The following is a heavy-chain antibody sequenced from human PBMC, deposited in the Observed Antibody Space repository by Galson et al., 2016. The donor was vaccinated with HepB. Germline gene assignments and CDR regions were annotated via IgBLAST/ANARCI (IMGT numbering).Heavy chain of an antibody. V-gene: IGHV3-74*03. Sequence: SLRLSRADSESTFGNHWVYWVRQAPGKGLVWVSKINRDGSGTAYADSVKGRFTISRDNAKNTLYLQMNSLRDEDTALYYCARGGTPSGLDIWGQGTMVTVSS. CDR3: ARGGTPSGLDI. J-gene: IGHJ3*02. D-gene: IGHD3-16*01. CDR1: ESTFGNHW. CDR2: INRDGSGT.